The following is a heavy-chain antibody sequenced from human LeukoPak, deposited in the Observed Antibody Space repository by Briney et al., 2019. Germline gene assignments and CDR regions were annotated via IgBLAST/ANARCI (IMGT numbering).Heavy chain of an antibody. CDR1: GFTFDDYA. J-gene: IGHJ6*03. Sequence: GGSLRLSCAASGFTFDDYAMHWVRQAPGKGLEWVSGISWNSGSIGYADSGKGRFTIPRDNAKNSLYLQMNSLRAEDTALYYCAKDISAYYYYYMDVWGKGTTVTISS. CDR3: AKDISAYYYYYMDV. V-gene: IGHV3-9*01. CDR2: ISWNSGSI.